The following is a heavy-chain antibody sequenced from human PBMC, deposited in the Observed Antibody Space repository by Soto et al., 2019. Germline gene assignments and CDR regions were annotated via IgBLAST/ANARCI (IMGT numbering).Heavy chain of an antibody. CDR2: INPNSGGT. V-gene: IGHV1-2*02. Sequence: QVQLVQSGAEVKKPGASVKVSCKASGFSFTDYYMHWVRQAPGQGPEWMGWINPNSGGTNYAQNFQGRVTMTRDTSISTAYMELSRLRSDDTAVYYCAGDLIYSGGQFTSYNCFDPWGQGTLVTVSP. J-gene: IGHJ5*02. D-gene: IGHD1-26*01. CDR3: AGDLIYSGGQFTSYNCFDP. CDR1: GFSFTDYY.